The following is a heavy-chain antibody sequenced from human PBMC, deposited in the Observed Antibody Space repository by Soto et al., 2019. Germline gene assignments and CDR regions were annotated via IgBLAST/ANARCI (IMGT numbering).Heavy chain of an antibody. CDR1: GYTFTSYG. Sequence: ASVKVSCKASGYTFTSYGISWVRQAPGQGLEWMGWISAYNGNTNYAQKLQGRVTMTTDTSTSTAYMELSSLRSEDTAVYYCARGDTGYSSSWYLYYFDYWGQGTLVTVSS. D-gene: IGHD6-13*01. CDR2: ISAYNGNT. J-gene: IGHJ4*02. V-gene: IGHV1-18*01. CDR3: ARGDTGYSSSWYLYYFDY.